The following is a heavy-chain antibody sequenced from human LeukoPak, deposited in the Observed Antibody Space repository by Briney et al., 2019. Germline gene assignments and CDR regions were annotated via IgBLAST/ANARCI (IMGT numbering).Heavy chain of an antibody. CDR1: GFTVSSNY. CDR2: IYSGGST. CDR3: AKVSLEDIVVVPAADFDY. V-gene: IGHV3-53*01. Sequence: GGSLRLSCAASGFTVSSNYMSWVRQAPGKGLEWVSVIYSGGSTYYADSVKGRFTISRDNSKNTLYLQMNSLRAEDTAVYYCAKVSLEDIVVVPAADFDYWGQGTLVTVSS. J-gene: IGHJ4*02. D-gene: IGHD2-2*01.